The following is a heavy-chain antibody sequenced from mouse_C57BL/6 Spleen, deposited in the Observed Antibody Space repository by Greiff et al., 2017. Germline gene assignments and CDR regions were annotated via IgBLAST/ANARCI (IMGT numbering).Heavy chain of an antibody. CDR2: IDPSDSYT. Sequence: QVQLQQPGAELVKPGASVKLSCKASGYTFTSYWMQWVKQRPGQGLEWIGEIDPSDSYTNYNQKFKGKATLTVDTSSSTAYMQLSSLTSEDSAVYYCAKRITGYYAMDYWGQGTSVTVSS. CDR3: AKRITGYYAMDY. D-gene: IGHD4-1*01. CDR1: GYTFTSYW. V-gene: IGHV1-50*01. J-gene: IGHJ4*01.